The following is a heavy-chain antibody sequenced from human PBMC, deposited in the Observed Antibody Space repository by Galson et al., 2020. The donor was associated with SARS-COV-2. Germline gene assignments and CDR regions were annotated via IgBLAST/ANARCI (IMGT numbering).Heavy chain of an antibody. V-gene: IGHV4-59*13. Sequence: SETLSLTCTVSGGSISSYYWSWIRQPPGKGLEWIGYIYYSGSTNYNPSLKSRVTISVDTSKNQFSLKLSSVTAADTAVYYCARASPYYYDSSFSYYYGMDVWGQGTTVTVSS. CDR1: GGSISSYY. D-gene: IGHD3-22*01. CDR2: IYYSGST. CDR3: ARASPYYYDSSFSYYYGMDV. J-gene: IGHJ6*02.